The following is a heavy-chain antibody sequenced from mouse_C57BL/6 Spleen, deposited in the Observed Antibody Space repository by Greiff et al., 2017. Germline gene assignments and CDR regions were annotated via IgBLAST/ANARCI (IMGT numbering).Heavy chain of an antibody. CDR2: IYPGNSDT. CDR3: TKKDPYYFDY. Sequence: VQLQQSGTVLARPGASVKMSCKTSGYTFTSYWMHWVKQRPGQGLEWIGAIYPGNSDTSYNQKFKGKAKLTAVTSANTAYMVLSRLTNEDSAVYYGTKKDPYYFDYWGQGTTLTVSS. J-gene: IGHJ2*01. V-gene: IGHV1-5*01. CDR1: GYTFTSYW.